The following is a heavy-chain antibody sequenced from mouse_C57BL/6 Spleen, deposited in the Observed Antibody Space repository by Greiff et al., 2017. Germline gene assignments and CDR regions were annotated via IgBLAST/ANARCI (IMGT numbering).Heavy chain of an antibody. CDR2: INPSNGGT. D-gene: IGHD1-1*01. J-gene: IGHJ2*01. Sequence: QVQLKQSGTELVKPGASVKLSCKASGYTFTSYWMHWVKQRPGQGLEWIGNINPSNGGTNYNEKFKSKATLTVDKSSSTAYMQLSSLTSEDSAVYYCARSYYGRRGDYYFDYWGQGTTLTVSS. CDR3: ARSYYGRRGDYYFDY. V-gene: IGHV1-53*01. CDR1: GYTFTSYW.